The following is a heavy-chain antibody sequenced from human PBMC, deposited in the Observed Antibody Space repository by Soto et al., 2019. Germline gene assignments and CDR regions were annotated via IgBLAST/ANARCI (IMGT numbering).Heavy chain of an antibody. CDR1: GFIFSSYD. Sequence: EVQLVESGGGLVQPGGSLRLSCAASGFIFSSYDVHWVRQAPGKGLEWVSVITTTGDTYYAASVKGRFTISRENXENSXXXXXXXXXXXXXXXXXXXXXDPLNYGSYPYWHYYGMDVWGRGTTVTVSS. D-gene: IGHD2-8*02. J-gene: IGHJ6*02. CDR2: ITTTGDT. CDR3: XXXDPLNYGSYPYWHYYGMDV. V-gene: IGHV3-13*01.